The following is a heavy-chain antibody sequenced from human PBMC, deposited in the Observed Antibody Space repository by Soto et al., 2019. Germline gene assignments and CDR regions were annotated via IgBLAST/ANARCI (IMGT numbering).Heavy chain of an antibody. J-gene: IGHJ5*02. D-gene: IGHD2-15*01. CDR2: IYYSGST. CDR3: ARASRRVVAASCWFDP. V-gene: IGHV4-31*03. Sequence: QVQLQESGPGLVKPSQTLSLTCTVSGGSISSGGYYWSWIRQHPGKGLEWIGYIYYSGSTYYNPSLKSRVTISVDTSKNQFSLKLSSVTAADTAVYYCARASRRVVAASCWFDPWGQVTLVTGSS. CDR1: GGSISSGGYY.